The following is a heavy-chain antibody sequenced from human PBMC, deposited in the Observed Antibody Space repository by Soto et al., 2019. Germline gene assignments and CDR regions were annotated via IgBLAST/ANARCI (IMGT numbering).Heavy chain of an antibody. Sequence: GGSLRLSCAASGFTFSSYSMNWVRQAPGKGLEWVSSISSSSSYIYYADSVKGRFTISRDNAKNSLYLQMNSLRAEDTAVYYCARDLVQLERVELDYYYYGMDVWGQGTTVTVSS. CDR1: GFTFSSYS. CDR2: ISSSSSYI. J-gene: IGHJ6*02. V-gene: IGHV3-21*01. CDR3: ARDLVQLERVELDYYYYGMDV. D-gene: IGHD1-1*01.